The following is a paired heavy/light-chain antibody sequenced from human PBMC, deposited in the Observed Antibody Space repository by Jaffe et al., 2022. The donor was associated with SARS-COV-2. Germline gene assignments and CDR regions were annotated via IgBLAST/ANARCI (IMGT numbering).Light chain of an antibody. Sequence: AIRMTQSPSSFSASTGDRVTITCRASQGISSYLAWYQQKPGKAPKLLIYAASTLQSGVPSRFSGSGSGTDFTLTISCLQSEDFATYYCQQYYSYSWTFGQGTKVEIK. V-gene: IGKV1-8*01. CDR1: QGISSY. J-gene: IGKJ1*01. CDR2: AAS. CDR3: QQYYSYSWT.
Heavy chain of an antibody. D-gene: IGHD6-19*01. CDR1: GFTFSSYA. J-gene: IGHJ5*02. CDR2: ISGSGGST. CDR3: AKGGLVTRYSSGPRWFDP. Sequence: EVQLLESGGGLVQPGGSLRLSCAASGFTFSSYAMSWVRQAPGKGLEWVSAISGSGGSTYYADSVKGRFTISRDNSKNTLYLQMNSLRAEDTAVYYCAKGGLVTRYSSGPRWFDPWGQGTLVTVSS. V-gene: IGHV3-23*01.